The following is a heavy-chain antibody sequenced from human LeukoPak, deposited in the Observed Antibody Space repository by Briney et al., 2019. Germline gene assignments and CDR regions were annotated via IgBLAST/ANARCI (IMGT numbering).Heavy chain of an antibody. CDR1: GFTFSSYS. Sequence: GGSLRLSCAASGFTFSSYSMNWVRQAPGKGLEWVANMKEDGGEINYVDSVRGRFTISRDNAQDFLVLQMDSLRVEDTAVYYCARDRGYSNFDYWGQGTLVTVSS. CDR3: ARDRGYSNFDY. J-gene: IGHJ4*02. CDR2: MKEDGGEI. D-gene: IGHD4-11*01. V-gene: IGHV3-7*01.